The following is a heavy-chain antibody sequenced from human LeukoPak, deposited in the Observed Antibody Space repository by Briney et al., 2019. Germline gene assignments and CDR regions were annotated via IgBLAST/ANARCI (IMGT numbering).Heavy chain of an antibody. V-gene: IGHV3-30-3*01. CDR2: ISDDGSNE. J-gene: IGHJ6*02. CDR1: GFIFSNYA. D-gene: IGHD2-2*01. Sequence: GGSLRLSCAASGFIFSNYAMHWVRQAPGKGLEWVTLISDDGSNEYYADSVKGRFTISRDNSKNTLYLQMNSLRAEDTAVYYCAKDGPPRYQPPRFGMDVWGQGTTVTVSS. CDR3: AKDGPPRYQPPRFGMDV.